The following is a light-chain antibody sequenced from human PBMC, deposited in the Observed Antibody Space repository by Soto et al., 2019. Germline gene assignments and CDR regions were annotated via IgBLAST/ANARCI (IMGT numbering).Light chain of an antibody. V-gene: IGKV1-39*01. CDR3: QQSYSHLGT. J-gene: IGKJ1*01. CDR2: AAS. Sequence: DIQMTQSPSSLSASVGDRVTITCRASQSISSYLNWYQQKPGKAPELLIYAASSLQSGVPSRFSGSGSGTDFTLTISSLQPEDFATYYCQQSYSHLGTFGQGTKVEIK. CDR1: QSISSY.